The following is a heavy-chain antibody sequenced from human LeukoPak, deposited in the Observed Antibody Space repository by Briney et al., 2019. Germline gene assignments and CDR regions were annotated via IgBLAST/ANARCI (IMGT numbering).Heavy chain of an antibody. CDR1: GYSFTGYY. D-gene: IGHD5-12*01. V-gene: IGHV1-2*06. J-gene: IGHJ4*02. CDR2: IDPNSGGT. CDR3: ARVVPTITFDY. Sequence: GASVKVSCKASGYSFTGYYMPWVRQAPGQGLEWMGRIDPNSGGTNYAQRFQDRVTMTRDTSISTAYMELSGLRSDDSAVYYCARVVPTITFDYWGQGALVTVSS.